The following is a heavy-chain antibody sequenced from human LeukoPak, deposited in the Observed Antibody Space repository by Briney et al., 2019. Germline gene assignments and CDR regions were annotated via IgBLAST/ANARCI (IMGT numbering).Heavy chain of an antibody. CDR3: AKDSYSKGGF. CDR2: IKNDGAVK. Sequence: GGSLTLSCAASGFTFSYHWMTWVRQAPGKGLEWVANIKNDGAVKNYVDSVKGRFTISRDNAKNSLYLQMNSLRAEDTAVYYCAKDSYSKGGFWGQGVLVTVSS. V-gene: IGHV3-7*01. CDR1: GFTFSYHW. J-gene: IGHJ4*02. D-gene: IGHD6-13*01.